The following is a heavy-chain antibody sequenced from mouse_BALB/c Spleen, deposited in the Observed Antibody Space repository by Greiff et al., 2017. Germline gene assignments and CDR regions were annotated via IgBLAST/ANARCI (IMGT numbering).Heavy chain of an antibody. D-gene: IGHD2-3*01. J-gene: IGHJ3*01. Sequence: LVKTGASVKISCKASGYSFTGYYMHWVKQSHGKSLEWIGYISCYNGATSYNQKFKGKATFTVDTSSSTAYMQFNSLTSEDSAVYYCARYDGNYAWFAYWGQGTLVTVSA. CDR2: ISCYNGAT. CDR1: GYSFTGYY. CDR3: ARYDGNYAWFAY. V-gene: IGHV1S34*01.